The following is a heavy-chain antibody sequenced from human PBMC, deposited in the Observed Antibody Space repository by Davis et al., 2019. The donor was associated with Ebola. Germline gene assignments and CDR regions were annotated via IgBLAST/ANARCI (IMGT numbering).Heavy chain of an antibody. CDR1: GFTFSSYA. D-gene: IGHD3-3*01. CDR3: AKDHSGRLRFTYGMDV. CDR2: ISGSGCST. Sequence: GGSLRLSCAASGFTFSSYAMRWVRQAPGKGLEWVSAISGSGCSTYYADSVKGRFTISRDNSRNTLYLQMNSPRAEDTAVYYCAKDHSGRLRFTYGMDVWGQGTTVTVSS. V-gene: IGHV3-23*01. J-gene: IGHJ6*02.